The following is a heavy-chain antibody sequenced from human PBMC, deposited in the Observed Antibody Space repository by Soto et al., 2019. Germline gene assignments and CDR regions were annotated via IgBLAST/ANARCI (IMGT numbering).Heavy chain of an antibody. CDR1: GGSISSGGYY. Sequence: SETLSLTCTVSGGSISSGGYYWSWIRQHPGKGLEWIGYIYYSGSTYYNPSLKSRVTISVDTSKNQFSLKLSSVTAADTAVYYCARGLSWDIVVAPNWFDPWGQGTLVTVSS. D-gene: IGHD2-2*01. J-gene: IGHJ5*02. CDR3: ARGLSWDIVVAPNWFDP. V-gene: IGHV4-31*03. CDR2: IYYSGST.